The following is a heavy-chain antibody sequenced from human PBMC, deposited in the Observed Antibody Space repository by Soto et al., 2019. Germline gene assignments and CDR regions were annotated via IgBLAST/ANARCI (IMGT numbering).Heavy chain of an antibody. Sequence: QVQLQESGPGLVKPSQTLSLTCTVSGGSISSGGYYWSWIRQHPGKGLEWIGYIYYSGSTYYNPSLKSRVTISVDTSKNQFSLKLSSVTAADTAVYYCARTHCTNGVCYTGDWFDPWGQGTLVTVSS. CDR1: GGSISSGGYY. J-gene: IGHJ5*02. D-gene: IGHD2-8*01. CDR2: IYYSGST. CDR3: ARTHCTNGVCYTGDWFDP. V-gene: IGHV4-31*03.